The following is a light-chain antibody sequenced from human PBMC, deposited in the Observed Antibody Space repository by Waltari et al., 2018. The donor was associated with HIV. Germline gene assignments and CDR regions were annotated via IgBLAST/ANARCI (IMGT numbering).Light chain of an antibody. CDR2: YND. CDR1: NIGSHS. CDR3: QLWDTSTDHYV. V-gene: IGLV3-21*04. J-gene: IGLJ1*01. Sequence: SYILTQPPSVSVAPGKTASITCGGNNIGSHSVHGYHQKPGQAPVLVIYYNDDRPSGIPERFSGSKSGNTATLTISRVEAGDEADYYCQLWDTSTDHYVFGTGTKVTVL.